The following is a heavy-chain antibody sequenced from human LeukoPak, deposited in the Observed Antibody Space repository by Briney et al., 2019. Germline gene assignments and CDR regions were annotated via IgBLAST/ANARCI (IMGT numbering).Heavy chain of an antibody. CDR3: ARGDDYYDSSGLFDAFDI. CDR2: IYHSGST. CDR1: GGSISSGGYS. Sequence: SETLSLTCAVSGGSISSGGYSWSWIRQPPGKGLEWIGYIYHSGSTYYNPSLKSRVTISVDRSKNQFSLKLSSVTAADTAVYYCARGDDYYDSSGLFDAFDIWGQGTMVTASS. J-gene: IGHJ3*02. V-gene: IGHV4-30-2*01. D-gene: IGHD3-22*01.